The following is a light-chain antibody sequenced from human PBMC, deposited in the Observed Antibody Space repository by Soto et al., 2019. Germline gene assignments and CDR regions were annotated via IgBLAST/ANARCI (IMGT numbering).Light chain of an antibody. CDR3: QHVNSYPPFT. Sequence: IQLTQSPSSLSASVGDRVTITCRASQGIGFYLAWYQQKPGSAPQLLIYAASTLQSGVPSRFSGSGSGTNFTLTISGLQPEDFATNYCQHVNSYPPFTFGPGTTVDLK. CDR2: AAS. V-gene: IGKV1-9*01. J-gene: IGKJ3*01. CDR1: QGIGFY.